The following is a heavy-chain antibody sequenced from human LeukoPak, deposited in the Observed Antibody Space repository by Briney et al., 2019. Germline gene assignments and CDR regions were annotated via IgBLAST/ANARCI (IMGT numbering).Heavy chain of an antibody. D-gene: IGHD6-6*01. CDR2: IYTSGST. Sequence: SETLSLTCTVSGGSINNYYWSWIRQPAGKGLEWIGRIYTSGSTNYNPSLKSRVTMSLDTSKNQFSLKLSSVTAADTAVYYCARATRAARHFDYWGQGTLVTVSS. CDR3: ARATRAARHFDY. CDR1: GGSINNYY. J-gene: IGHJ4*02. V-gene: IGHV4-4*07.